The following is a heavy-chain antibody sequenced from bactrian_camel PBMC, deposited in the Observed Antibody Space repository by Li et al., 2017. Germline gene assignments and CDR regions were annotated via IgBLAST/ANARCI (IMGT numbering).Heavy chain of an antibody. CDR3: TTTNSYVDNY. J-gene: IGHJ4*01. V-gene: IGHV3S1*01. Sequence: VQLVESGGALVQPGGSPRLSCAASGFTFDSYWIYWVRQAPGKGLEWVSALKTDGDRTYYADSVKGRFTVSRDNAKNTLFLQMNSLKTEDGAIYYCTTTNSYVDNYWGQGTQVTVS. CDR1: GFTFDSYW. CDR2: LKTDGDRT. D-gene: IGHD6*01.